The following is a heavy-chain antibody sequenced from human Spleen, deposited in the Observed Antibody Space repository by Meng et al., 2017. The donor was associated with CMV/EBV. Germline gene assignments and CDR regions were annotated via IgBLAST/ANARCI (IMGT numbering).Heavy chain of an antibody. CDR3: ARDGGSYQLDL. Sequence: GESLKISCAASGFNFRSYDMNWVRQAPGKGLEWVSYISGTGNSIHYSDSVKGRFTISRDNAKNSLFLQMNSLRAVDTAVYYCARDGGSYQLDLWGQGALVTVSS. CDR2: ISGTGNSI. J-gene: IGHJ5*02. V-gene: IGHV3-48*03. CDR1: GFNFRSYD. D-gene: IGHD3-10*01.